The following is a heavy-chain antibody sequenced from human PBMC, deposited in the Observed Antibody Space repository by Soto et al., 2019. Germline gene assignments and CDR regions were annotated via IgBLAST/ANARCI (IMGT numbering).Heavy chain of an antibody. J-gene: IGHJ2*01. D-gene: IGHD1-26*01. CDR1: GYTFTNYA. CDR3: ARGGSLYWYFDL. CDR2: INAGNGNT. Sequence: QVQLVQSGAEVKKPGASVKVSCKASGYTFTNYAMHWVRQAPGQRLDWMGWINAGNGNTKYSQKFQGRVTITRDTSASTAYMELSSLRSEDTAVYYCARGGSLYWYFDLWGRGTLVTVSS. V-gene: IGHV1-3*01.